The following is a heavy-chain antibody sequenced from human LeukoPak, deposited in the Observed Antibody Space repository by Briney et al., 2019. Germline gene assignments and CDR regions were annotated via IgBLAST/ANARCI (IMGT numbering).Heavy chain of an antibody. CDR1: GDSITYFY. J-gene: IGHJ4*02. Sequence: SETLSLTCSVSGDSITYFYWSWIRQAAGKGLEWIGRFSSSGSTDYNASLKSRVTMSVDTSKNQLSLKVISVTAADTAVYYCARVGNYYDSSGYYYKTQYYFDYWGQGTLVTVSS. CDR3: ARVGNYYDSSGYYYKTQYYFDY. D-gene: IGHD3-22*01. CDR2: FSSSGST. V-gene: IGHV4-4*07.